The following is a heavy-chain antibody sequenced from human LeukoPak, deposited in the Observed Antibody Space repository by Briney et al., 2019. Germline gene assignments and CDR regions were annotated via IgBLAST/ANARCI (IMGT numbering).Heavy chain of an antibody. V-gene: IGHV4-59*01. CDR2: IHYSGAT. CDR1: GGSINYDY. CDR3: ARNVGYYYGMDV. D-gene: IGHD3-16*01. Sequence: SETLSLTCTVSGGSINYDYWSWIRQSPGKRLEWIGYIHYSGATNYSPSLNSRVTISVDTSKNQFSLKLSSVTAADTAVYYCARNVGYYYGMDVWGQGTTVTVSS. J-gene: IGHJ6*02.